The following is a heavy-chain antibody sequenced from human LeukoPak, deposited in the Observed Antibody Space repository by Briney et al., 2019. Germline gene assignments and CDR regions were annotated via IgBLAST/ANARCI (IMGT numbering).Heavy chain of an antibody. CDR3: AKRPSDYSDYVSYFFY. D-gene: IGHD4-11*01. Sequence: PGGSLRLSCAASGFSFISYGMHWVRQAPGKGLEWVGVISDDGRSKDYADSVKGRFTISRDNSKDTLYLQMSSLRDEDTAVYYCAKRPSDYSDYVSYFFYCGQGALFT. CDR2: ISDDGRSK. CDR1: GFSFISYG. V-gene: IGHV3-30*18. J-gene: IGHJ4*02.